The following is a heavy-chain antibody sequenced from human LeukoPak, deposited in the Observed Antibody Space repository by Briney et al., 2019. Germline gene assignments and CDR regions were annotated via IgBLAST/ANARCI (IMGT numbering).Heavy chain of an antibody. CDR1: GGSVHSYDHY. D-gene: IGHD5-18*01. CDR2: IYSSGTN. Sequence: SDTLSLTCTVSGGSVHSYDHYWAWIRQPPGKGLEWMGTIYSSGTNSYNPSLKSRVTISVDTSSNHFYLNLISVTAADTALYYCARQPHSYGPDYYYYYMDLWGTGTTVTVSS. CDR3: ARQPHSYGPDYYYYYMDL. V-gene: IGHV4-39*01. J-gene: IGHJ6*03.